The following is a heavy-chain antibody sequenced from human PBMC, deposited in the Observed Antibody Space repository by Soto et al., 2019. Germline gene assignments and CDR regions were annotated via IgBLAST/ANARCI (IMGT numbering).Heavy chain of an antibody. CDR2: ISSSSSTI. V-gene: IGHV3-48*01. J-gene: IGHJ4*02. CDR1: GFTFSSYS. CDR3: ARDSVTMVRGVIVDYFDY. Sequence: GGSLRLSCAASGFTFSSYSMNWVRQAPGKGLEWVSYISSSSSTIYYADSVKGRFTISRDNAKNSLYLQMNSLRAEDTAVYYCARDSVTMVRGVIVDYFDYWGQGTQVTVSS. D-gene: IGHD3-10*01.